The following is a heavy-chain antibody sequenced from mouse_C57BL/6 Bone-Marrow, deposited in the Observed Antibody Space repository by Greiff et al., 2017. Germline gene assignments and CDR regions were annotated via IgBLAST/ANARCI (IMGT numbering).Heavy chain of an antibody. CDR3: ASENSHSTRGLFAY. J-gene: IGHJ3*01. CDR1: GYTFTSYW. V-gene: IGHV1-72*01. D-gene: IGHD5-2*01. Sequence: QVQLQQPGAELVKPGASVKLSCKASGYTFTSYWMHWVQQRPGRGLEWIGRIDPNSGGTKYNEKFKSKATLTVAKPSSTAYMQLSSLTSEDSAVYYCASENSHSTRGLFAYWGQGTLVTVSA. CDR2: IDPNSGGT.